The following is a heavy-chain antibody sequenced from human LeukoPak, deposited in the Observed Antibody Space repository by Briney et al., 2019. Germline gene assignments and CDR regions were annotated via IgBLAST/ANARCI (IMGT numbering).Heavy chain of an antibody. CDR3: ARPSGYYGSGSYYTYFDY. Sequence: SETLSLTCADYVGSFSGYYWRGRREPLGKGVGWSGEINDSGSTNYNPSLKSRVTISVDTAKNPFSLQLSSVTAADTAVYYCARPSGYYGSGSYYTYFDYWGQGTLVTVSS. V-gene: IGHV4-34*01. CDR1: VGSFSGYY. CDR2: INDSGST. J-gene: IGHJ4*02. D-gene: IGHD3-10*01.